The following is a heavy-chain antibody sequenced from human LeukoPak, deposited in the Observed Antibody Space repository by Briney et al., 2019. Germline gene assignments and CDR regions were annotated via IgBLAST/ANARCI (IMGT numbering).Heavy chain of an antibody. CDR2: IYTSGST. V-gene: IGHV4-4*07. CDR3: ARGMTTVPKGWYFDL. J-gene: IGHJ2*01. D-gene: IGHD4-17*01. Sequence: SETLSLTCTVSGGSISSYYWSWIRQPAGKGLEWIGRIYTSGSTNYNPSLKTRVTMSVDTSKNQFSLKLSSVTAADTVVYYCARGMTTVPKGWYFDLWGRGTLVTVSS. CDR1: GGSISSYY.